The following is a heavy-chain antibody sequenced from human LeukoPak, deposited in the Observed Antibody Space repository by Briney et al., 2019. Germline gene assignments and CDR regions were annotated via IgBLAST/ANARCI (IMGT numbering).Heavy chain of an antibody. Sequence: ASVKVSCKASGYSFTSNVISWVRQAPGQGLEWTGWINPNSGGTNYAQKFQGRVTMTRDTSISTAYMELSRLRSDDTAVYYCACAGPMTTVTFDYWGQGTLVTVSS. J-gene: IGHJ4*02. V-gene: IGHV1-2*02. CDR1: GYSFTSNV. CDR3: ACAGPMTTVTFDY. D-gene: IGHD4-11*01. CDR2: INPNSGGT.